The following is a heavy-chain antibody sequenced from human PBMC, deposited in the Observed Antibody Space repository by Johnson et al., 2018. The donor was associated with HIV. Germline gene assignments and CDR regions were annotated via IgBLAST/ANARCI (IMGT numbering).Heavy chain of an antibody. D-gene: IGHD6-13*01. CDR3: AKDFIAAAGHDAFDI. V-gene: IGHV3-30*18. CDR1: GFTFSSYG. Sequence: QVQLVESGGGLVKPGGSLRLSCAASGFTFSSYGMHWVRQAPGKGLEWVAVISYDGSNKYYADSVKGRFTISRDNSKNTLYLQMNSLRAEDTAVYYCAKDFIAAAGHDAFDIWGQGTMVTVSS. J-gene: IGHJ3*02. CDR2: ISYDGSNK.